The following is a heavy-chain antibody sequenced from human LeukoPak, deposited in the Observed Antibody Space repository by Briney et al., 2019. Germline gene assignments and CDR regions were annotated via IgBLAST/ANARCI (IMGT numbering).Heavy chain of an antibody. J-gene: IGHJ4*02. D-gene: IGHD3-10*01. CDR3: AKLWFGELWVDY. CDR2: ISGSGGST. Sequence: GGSLRLSCAASGFTFSSYAMSWVRPAPGKGLEWVSAISGSGGSTYYADSVKGRFTISRDNSKNTLYLQMNSLRAEDTAVYYCAKLWFGELWVDYWGQGTLVTVSS. CDR1: GFTFSSYA. V-gene: IGHV3-23*01.